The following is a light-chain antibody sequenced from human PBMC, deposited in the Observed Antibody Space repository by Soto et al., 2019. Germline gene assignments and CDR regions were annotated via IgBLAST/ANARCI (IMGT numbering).Light chain of an antibody. CDR2: DAS. CDR3: QQRSDWPST. Sequence: EIVLTQSPATLSLSPGDRATLSCRASQTVSSYLAWYQQKPGQAPRLLIYDASSRATGIPARFSGSGSGTDFTLTITSLEPEDFAVYYCQQRSDWPSTFGGVTTVEIK. V-gene: IGKV3-11*01. CDR1: QTVSSY. J-gene: IGKJ4*01.